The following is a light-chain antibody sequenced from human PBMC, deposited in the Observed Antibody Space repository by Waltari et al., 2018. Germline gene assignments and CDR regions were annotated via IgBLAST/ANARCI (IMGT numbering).Light chain of an antibody. CDR3: SSYTSSNTYV. Sequence: QSALTQSAPVSGSPGQSITISCTGPSSDVGAYNHVSWYQQHPDKAPKLMIYDVTNRPSGISNRFFGSKSGNTASLTISGLQAEDEADYYCSSYTSSNTYVFGSGTKVTVL. J-gene: IGLJ1*01. V-gene: IGLV2-14*03. CDR1: SSDVGAYNH. CDR2: DVT.